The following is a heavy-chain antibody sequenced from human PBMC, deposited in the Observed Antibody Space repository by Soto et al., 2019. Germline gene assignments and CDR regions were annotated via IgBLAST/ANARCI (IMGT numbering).Heavy chain of an antibody. V-gene: IGHV1-18*01. Sequence: SAMVPLKASGYTFTCDGISWVRQAPGQVLECIAWISAYNGNTNYAQKLQGRVTMTTETSRSRAYMEMRSLRSADTGVYYCARVSGYDSNYYFDSW. CDR1: GYTFTCDG. CDR2: ISAYNGNT. J-gene: IGHJ4*01. D-gene: IGHD5-12*01. CDR3: ARVSGYDSNYYFDS.